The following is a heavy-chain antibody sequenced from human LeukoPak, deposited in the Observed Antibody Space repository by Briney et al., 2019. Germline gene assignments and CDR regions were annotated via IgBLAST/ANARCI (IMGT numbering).Heavy chain of an antibody. Sequence: PGRSLRLSCAASGFTFSSYGMHWVRQAPGKGLEWVAVISYDGSNKYYADSVKGRFTISRDNSKNTLYLQMNSLRAEDTAVYYCARVSTVTNYYYYYGMDVWGQGTTVTVSS. V-gene: IGHV3-30*03. CDR1: GFTFSSYG. CDR2: ISYDGSNK. D-gene: IGHD4-11*01. J-gene: IGHJ6*02. CDR3: ARVSTVTNYYYYYGMDV.